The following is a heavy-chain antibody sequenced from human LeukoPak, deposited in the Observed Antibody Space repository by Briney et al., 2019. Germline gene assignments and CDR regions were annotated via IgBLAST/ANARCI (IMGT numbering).Heavy chain of an antibody. J-gene: IGHJ4*02. CDR3: ARDGGASSPDY. Sequence: SETLSLTCTVSGGSNSSSSYYWGWIRQPPGKGLEWIGSIYYSGSTYYNPSLKSRVTISVDTSKNQFSLKLSSVTAADTAVYYCARDGGASSPDYWGQGTLVTVSS. V-gene: IGHV4-39*02. CDR1: GGSNSSSSYY. D-gene: IGHD3-3*01. CDR2: IYYSGST.